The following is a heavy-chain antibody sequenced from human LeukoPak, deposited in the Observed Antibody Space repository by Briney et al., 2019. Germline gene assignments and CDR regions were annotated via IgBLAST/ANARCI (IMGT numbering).Heavy chain of an antibody. D-gene: IGHD3-22*01. CDR2: INHSGST. J-gene: IGHJ4*02. V-gene: IGHV4-34*01. CDR3: AGGYDSSGYSNPPDFDY. Sequence: PSETLSLTCAVYGGSFSGYYWSWIRQPPGKGLEWIGEINHSGSTNYNPSLKSRVTISVDTSKNQFSLKLSSVTAADTAVYYCAGGYDSSGYSNPPDFDYWGQGTLVTVSS. CDR1: GGSFSGYY.